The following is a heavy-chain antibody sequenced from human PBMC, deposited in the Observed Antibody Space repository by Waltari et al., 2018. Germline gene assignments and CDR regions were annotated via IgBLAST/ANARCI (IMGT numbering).Heavy chain of an antibody. V-gene: IGHV3-48*02. CDR1: GFRFSSYS. CDR2: ISPTSSTI. J-gene: IGHJ4*02. D-gene: IGHD3-16*02. Sequence: EVQLVEAGGSLVQPGGSLRLSCGASGFRFSSYSMNWVRQAPGKGLGWVSYISPTSSTIYYADSVKGRFTISRDNGKDSLHLQMNSLRDEDTAVYYCATAARRRDVGDLSWGQGTLVTVSA. CDR3: ATAARRRDVGDLS.